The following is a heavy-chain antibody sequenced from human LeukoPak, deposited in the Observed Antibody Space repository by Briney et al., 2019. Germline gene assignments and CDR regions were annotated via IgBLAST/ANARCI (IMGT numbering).Heavy chain of an antibody. CDR1: GGSIDSYY. V-gene: IGHV4-59*08. D-gene: IGHD6-13*01. Sequence: PSETLSLTCTVSGGSIDSYYWSWFRQPPGKGLEWIGYIYYSGTTNYNPSLKSRLTISVDMSKNQFSLKLSSVTAADTAVYYCARSSSWYNNWFDPWGQGTLVTVSS. CDR2: IYYSGTT. CDR3: ARSSSWYNNWFDP. J-gene: IGHJ5*02.